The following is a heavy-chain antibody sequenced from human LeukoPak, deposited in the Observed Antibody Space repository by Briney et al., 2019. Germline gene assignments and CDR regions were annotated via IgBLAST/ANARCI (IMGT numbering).Heavy chain of an antibody. D-gene: IGHD3-9*01. V-gene: IGHV4-34*01. Sequence: SETLSLTCAVYGGSFSGYYWSWIRQPPGKGLEWIGEINHSGSTNYNPSLKSRVTISVDTSKNQFSLKLSSVTAADTAVYYCARGHYDILTGNHQNFDYWGQGTLVTVSS. CDR3: ARGHYDILTGNHQNFDY. J-gene: IGHJ4*02. CDR2: INHSGST. CDR1: GGSFSGYY.